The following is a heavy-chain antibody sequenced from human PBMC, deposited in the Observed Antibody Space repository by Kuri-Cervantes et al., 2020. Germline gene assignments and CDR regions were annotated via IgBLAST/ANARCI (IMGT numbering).Heavy chain of an antibody. CDR1: GFTFSSYA. V-gene: IGHV3-23*01. CDR3: ARYADYDTGHEDY. CDR2: ISGSGGNA. Sequence: GGSLRLSCAASGFTFSSYAMSWVRQAPGKGLQRVSTISGSGGNAYYADSVKGRFTISRDNAKNSLYLQMDSLRPEDTAFYYCARYADYDTGHEDYWGQGTLVTVSS. J-gene: IGHJ4*02. D-gene: IGHD4-17*01.